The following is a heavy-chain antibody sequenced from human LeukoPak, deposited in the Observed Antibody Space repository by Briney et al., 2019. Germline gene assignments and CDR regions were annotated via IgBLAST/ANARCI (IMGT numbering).Heavy chain of an antibody. CDR3: ARGDVGYCSSTSCQFFDY. V-gene: IGHV4-34*01. Sequence: SETLSLTCAVYGGSFSGYYWSWIRQPPGKGLEWIGEINHSGSTNYNPSLKSRVTISVDTSKNQFSLKLSSVTAADTAVYYCARGDVGYCSSTSCQFFDYWGQGTLVTVSS. J-gene: IGHJ4*02. D-gene: IGHD2-2*01. CDR1: GGSFSGYY. CDR2: INHSGST.